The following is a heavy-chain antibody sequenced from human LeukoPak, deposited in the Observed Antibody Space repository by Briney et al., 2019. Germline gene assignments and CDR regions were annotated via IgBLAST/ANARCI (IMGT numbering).Heavy chain of an antibody. V-gene: IGHV3-23*01. D-gene: IGHD3-10*01. J-gene: IGHJ4*02. Sequence: GGSLRLSCAASGFTFSSYAMSWVRQAPGKGLEWVSAISGSGGSTYYADSVKGRFTISRDNSKNTLYLQMNSLRAEDTAVYCCAKARFGELLSLFDYWGQGTLVTVSS. CDR2: ISGSGGST. CDR3: AKARFGELLSLFDY. CDR1: GFTFSSYA.